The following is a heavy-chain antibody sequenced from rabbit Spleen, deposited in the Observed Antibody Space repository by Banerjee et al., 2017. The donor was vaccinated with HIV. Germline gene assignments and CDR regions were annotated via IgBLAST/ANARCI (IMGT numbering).Heavy chain of an antibody. CDR2: IDTSSSGFT. CDR1: GVSFSGDSY. V-gene: IGHV1S40*01. J-gene: IGHJ6*01. CDR3: ARDTSSSFSSYGMDL. D-gene: IGHD1-1*01. Sequence: QSLEESGGDLVKPGASLTLSCTASGVSFSGDSYMCWVRQAPGKGLEWIVCIDTSSSGFTYFASWAKGRFTISKTSSTTVTLQMTSLTAADTAIYFCARDTSSSFSSYGMDLWGPGTLVTVS.